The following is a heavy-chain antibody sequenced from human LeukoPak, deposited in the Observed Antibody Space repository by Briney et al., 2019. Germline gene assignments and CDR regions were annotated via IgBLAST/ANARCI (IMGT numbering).Heavy chain of an antibody. Sequence: PSETLSLTCTVSGGSISTYYWSWIRQPPGKGLEWIGYIYYSGSTNYDPSLKSRVTISVDTSKNQFSLKLSSVTAADTAVYYCARYYCSGGSCYHPGFDYWGQATLVTVSS. V-gene: IGHV4-59*08. CDR1: GGSISTYY. CDR2: IYYSGST. D-gene: IGHD2-15*01. CDR3: ARYYCSGGSCYHPGFDY. J-gene: IGHJ4*02.